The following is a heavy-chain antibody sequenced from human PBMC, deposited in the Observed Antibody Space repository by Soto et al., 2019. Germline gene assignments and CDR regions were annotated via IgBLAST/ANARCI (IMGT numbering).Heavy chain of an antibody. CDR2: ISGRAGNT. J-gene: IGHJ4*02. CDR3: AKGSGVTVLVSSRFYFDY. D-gene: IGHD3-22*01. CDR1: GFTFSNYA. V-gene: IGHV3-23*01. Sequence: EVQLLESGGGLAQPGGSLRLSCAASGFTFSNYAMSWVRQAPGKGLEWVSAISGRAGNTYYADSVKGRFTISRDNSKNTLSLQMNSLRAEDTALYYCAKGSGVTVLVSSRFYFDYWGQGTLVPVSP.